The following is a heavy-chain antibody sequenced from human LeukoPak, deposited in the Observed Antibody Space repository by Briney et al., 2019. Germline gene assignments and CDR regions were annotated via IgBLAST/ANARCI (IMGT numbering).Heavy chain of an antibody. CDR1: GLTVSRNY. CDR3: ARVGGH. V-gene: IGHV3-53*01. Sequence: PWGSLRLSCAASGLTVSRNYMSWVRQAPGKGLESVSVIYSGGSTYYAESVRGRFTISRDNSKNTLYLQMNSLRVEDTAVYYCARVGGHWGQGTLVTVSS. J-gene: IGHJ4*02. D-gene: IGHD3-10*01. CDR2: IYSGGST.